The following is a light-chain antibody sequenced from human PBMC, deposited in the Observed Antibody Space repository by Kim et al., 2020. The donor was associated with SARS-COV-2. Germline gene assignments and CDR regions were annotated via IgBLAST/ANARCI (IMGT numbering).Light chain of an antibody. Sequence: EIVLTQSPGTLSLSPGQRATLSCRASQSVGSNYLAWYQQKPGQAPRLLIYGASSGATGIPDRFSGSGSGTDFTLTISRLEPEDFAVYYCQQSGEGFGQGTKVDIK. CDR1: QSVGSNY. V-gene: IGKV3-20*01. CDR2: GAS. J-gene: IGKJ1*01. CDR3: QQSGEG.